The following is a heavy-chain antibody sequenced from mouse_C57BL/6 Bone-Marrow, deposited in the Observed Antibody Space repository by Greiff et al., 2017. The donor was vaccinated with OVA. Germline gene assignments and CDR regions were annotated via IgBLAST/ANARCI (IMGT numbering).Heavy chain of an antibody. Sequence: QVQLKESGAELVRPGASVTLSCKASGYTFTDYEMHWVKQTPVHGLEWIGAIDPETGGTAYNQKFKGKAILTADKSSSTAYMELRSLTSEDSAVYYCTKGYTTVVATQGYFDVWGTGTTVTVSS. CDR3: TKGYTTVVATQGYFDV. D-gene: IGHD1-1*01. V-gene: IGHV1-15*01. CDR2: IDPETGGT. J-gene: IGHJ1*03. CDR1: GYTFTDYE.